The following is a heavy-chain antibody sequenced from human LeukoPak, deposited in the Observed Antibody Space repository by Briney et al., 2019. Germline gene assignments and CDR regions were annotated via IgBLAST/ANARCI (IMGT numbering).Heavy chain of an antibody. D-gene: IGHD1-14*01. V-gene: IGHV3-49*04. CDR3: TRGRTGLDY. CDR1: GFTFGDYA. J-gene: IGHJ4*02. CDR2: VRSIDYGEAT. Sequence: GGSLILSCTTSGFTFGDYAITWVRQGPGKGLEWVGFVRSIDYGEATQYAASVKDRFILSRDDSKSIAYLQMSSLKTEDTGVYYCTRGRTGLDYWGQGTLVTVSS.